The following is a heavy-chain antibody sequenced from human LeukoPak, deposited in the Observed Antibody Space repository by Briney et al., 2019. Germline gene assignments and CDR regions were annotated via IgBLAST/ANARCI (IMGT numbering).Heavy chain of an antibody. V-gene: IGHV3-23*01. CDR1: GFTFSSYA. J-gene: IGHJ4*02. CDR2: ISGSGGST. CDR3: ARGGTYYDFWSGYYNEYYFDY. D-gene: IGHD3-3*01. Sequence: PGGSLRLSCAASGFTFSSYAMSWVRQAPGKGLEWVSAISGSGGSTYYADSVKGRFTISRHNSKNTLYLQMNSLRAEDTAVYYCARGGTYYDFWSGYYNEYYFDYWGQGTLVTVSS.